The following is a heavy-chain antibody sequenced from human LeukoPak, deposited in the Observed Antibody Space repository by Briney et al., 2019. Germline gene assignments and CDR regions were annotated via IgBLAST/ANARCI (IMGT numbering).Heavy chain of an antibody. CDR3: ARSNFGGNVHFDY. CDR2: MNPNSGDA. J-gene: IGHJ4*02. D-gene: IGHD4-23*01. CDR1: GYSFTSYD. Sequence: GASXKVSCKASGYSFTSYDINWVRQATGQGLEWIGWMNPNSGDADYTQKFKGTLTFTRHTSTRTAYMEVNSLGSEDTAVYYCARSNFGGNVHFDYWGQGTLVTVSS. V-gene: IGHV1-8*02.